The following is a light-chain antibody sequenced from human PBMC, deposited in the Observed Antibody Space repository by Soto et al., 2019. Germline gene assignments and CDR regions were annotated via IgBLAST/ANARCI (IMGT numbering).Light chain of an antibody. V-gene: IGKV3-20*01. CDR3: QQFGTSSWT. CDR2: GGS. J-gene: IGKJ1*01. Sequence: ESVLTQSPGTLSLSPGERTTLSCRASQSISASDLAWYQQKPGQAPRLLIYGGSSRATGIPDRFSGSGSATDFTLTISRLEPEDFAVYYCQQFGTSSWTFGQGTKVDIK. CDR1: QSISASD.